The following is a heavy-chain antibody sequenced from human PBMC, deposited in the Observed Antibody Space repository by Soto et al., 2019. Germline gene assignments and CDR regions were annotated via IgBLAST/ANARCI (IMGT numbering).Heavy chain of an antibody. J-gene: IGHJ4*02. V-gene: IGHV3-30*18. CDR2: VSYDGDNE. CDR3: AKARYSGYDTTGY. Sequence: GGSLRLSCAASGFTFSNYAMHWVRQAPGKGLEWVAIVSYDGDNEYYADSVRGRFFISRDNSRNTLYLQTSSLRAEDTAVYYCAKARYSGYDTTGYWGQGTLVTVSS. CDR1: GFTFSNYA. D-gene: IGHD5-12*01.